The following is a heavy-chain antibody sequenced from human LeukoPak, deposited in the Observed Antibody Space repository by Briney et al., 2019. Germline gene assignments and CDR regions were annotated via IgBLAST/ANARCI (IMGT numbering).Heavy chain of an antibody. CDR2: TYYRSKWYN. CDR1: GDSVSSNSAA. J-gene: IGHJ6*03. CDR3: ARDRALTTVVTPLYYYMDV. Sequence: SQTLSLTCAISGDSVSSNSAAWNWIRQSPSSGLEWLGRTYYRSKWYNDYAVSVKSRITINTHTSKNQFSLQLNSVTPEDTAVYYCARDRALTTVVTPLYYYMDVWGKGTTVTVCS. D-gene: IGHD4-23*01. V-gene: IGHV6-1*01.